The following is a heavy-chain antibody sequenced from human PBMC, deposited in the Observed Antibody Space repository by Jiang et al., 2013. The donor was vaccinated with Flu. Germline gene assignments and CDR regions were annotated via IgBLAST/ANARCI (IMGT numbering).Heavy chain of an antibody. J-gene: IGHJ5*02. D-gene: IGHD1-20*01. CDR1: GGSISDGFYF. CDR3: ARHRLWEAYPIPNNFRFDP. V-gene: IGHV4-31*03. CDR2: IYYTGTT. Sequence: GPGLVKPSQTLSLTCTVSGGSISDGFYFWSWIRQHPGKGLEWIGYIYYTGTTYYNPSLKSRITMSVDKSKNQFSLKLSSVTAADTAVYYCARHRLWEAYPIPNNFRFDPWGQGTLVTVSS.